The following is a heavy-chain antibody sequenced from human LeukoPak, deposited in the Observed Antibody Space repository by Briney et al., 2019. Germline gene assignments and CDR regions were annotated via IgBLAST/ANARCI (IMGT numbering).Heavy chain of an antibody. CDR3: AIWTSGNY. D-gene: IGHD1-1*01. Sequence: GGSLILSCADSQFTFNGPWMNWVRQAPGKGLEWVADLDPTGSQKRYVDSVRGRFTISKDNPGASLYLDMHSLISEDTVIYYCAIWTSGNYWGQGTLVTVSS. CDR1: QFTFNGPW. J-gene: IGHJ4*02. V-gene: IGHV3-7*01. CDR2: LDPTGSQK.